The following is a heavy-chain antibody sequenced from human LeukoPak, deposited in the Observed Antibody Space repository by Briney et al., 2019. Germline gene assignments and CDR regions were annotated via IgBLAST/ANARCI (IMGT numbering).Heavy chain of an antibody. CDR2: IYYSGST. CDR3: ARDGYNHAFDI. D-gene: IGHD5-24*01. Sequence: PGGSLRLSCAASGFTFSSYEMNWVRQAPGKGLEWIGSIYYSGSTHYNPSLKSRVTISVDTSKNQFSLKLSSVTAADTAVYYCARDGYNHAFDIWGQGTMVTVSS. CDR1: GFTFSSYE. V-gene: IGHV4-39*07. J-gene: IGHJ3*02.